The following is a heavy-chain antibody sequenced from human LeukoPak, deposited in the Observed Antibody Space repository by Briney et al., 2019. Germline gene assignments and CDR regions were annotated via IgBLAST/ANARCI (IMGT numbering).Heavy chain of an antibody. CDR1: GGSISSSSYY. J-gene: IGHJ4*02. V-gene: IGHV4-39*01. CDR2: IYYSGST. D-gene: IGHD3-10*02. Sequence: PSETLSLTCTVSGGSISSSSYYWGWIRQPPGKGLEWVGSIYYSGSTNNNPSLKSRVTISVDTSKNQFSLKLSSVTAADTAVYYCARRRTMFGYFAGEFDYWGQGTLVTVSS. CDR3: ARRRTMFGYFAGEFDY.